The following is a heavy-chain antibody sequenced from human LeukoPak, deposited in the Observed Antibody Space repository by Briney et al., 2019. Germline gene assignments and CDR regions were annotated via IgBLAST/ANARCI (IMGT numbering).Heavy chain of an antibody. D-gene: IGHD1-26*01. CDR2: INPNSGGT. Sequence: ASVKVSCKASGYTFTGYYMHWVRQAPGQGLEWMGWINPNSGGTNYAQKFQGRVTMTRDTSISTAYMELSRLRSDDTAVYYCARDWTSGSYYSDYWGQGTLVTVSS. CDR1: GYTFTGYY. V-gene: IGHV1-2*02. J-gene: IGHJ4*02. CDR3: ARDWTSGSYYSDY.